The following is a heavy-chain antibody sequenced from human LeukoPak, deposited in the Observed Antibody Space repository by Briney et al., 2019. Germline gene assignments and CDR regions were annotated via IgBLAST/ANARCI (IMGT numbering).Heavy chain of an antibody. Sequence: PGGSLRLSCAASGFTFSNAWMSWVRQAPGKGLEWVANIKQDGSEKYYVDSVKGRFTISRDNAKNSLYLQMNSLRAEDTAVYYCARDRDGSYSRRWDWGQGTLVTVSS. J-gene: IGHJ4*02. CDR2: IKQDGSEK. CDR1: GFTFSNAW. V-gene: IGHV3-7*03. D-gene: IGHD1-26*01. CDR3: ARDRDGSYSRRWD.